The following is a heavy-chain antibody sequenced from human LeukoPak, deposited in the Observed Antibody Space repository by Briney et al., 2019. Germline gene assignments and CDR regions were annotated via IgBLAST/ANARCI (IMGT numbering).Heavy chain of an antibody. V-gene: IGHV4-4*07. D-gene: IGHD5-24*01. CDR2: LHTSGST. Sequence: SETLSLTCTVSGGSISSYYWSWIRQPAGEGLEWIGRLHTSGSTHYNPSLKSRLTMSVDTSKNQFSLKLSSVTAADTAVYYCARDVEDGYISGVGFWGQGTLVTVSS. J-gene: IGHJ4*02. CDR3: ARDVEDGYISGVGF. CDR1: GGSISSYY.